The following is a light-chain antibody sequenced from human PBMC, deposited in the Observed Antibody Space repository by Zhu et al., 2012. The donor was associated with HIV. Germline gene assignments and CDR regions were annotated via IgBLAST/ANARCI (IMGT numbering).Light chain of an antibody. Sequence: EIVLTQSPATLSLPPGETATLSCRASQSISSNYLAWFQKKPGQRPRLLIYDASSRAPGIPDNFSGSGSGTDFTLNITGLEPEDFAVYYCQQYASSPRTFGQGTEVEI. V-gene: IGKV3-20*01. CDR1: QSISSNY. CDR2: DAS. J-gene: IGKJ1*01. CDR3: QQYASSPRT.